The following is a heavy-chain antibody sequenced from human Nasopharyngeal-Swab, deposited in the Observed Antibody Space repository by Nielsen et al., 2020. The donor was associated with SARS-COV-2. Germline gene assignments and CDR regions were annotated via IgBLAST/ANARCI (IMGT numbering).Heavy chain of an antibody. Sequence: GSLRLSCTVSGGSISSYYWSWIRQPPGKGLEWIGYIYYSGSTNYNPSLKSRVTISVDTSKNQFSLKLSSVTAADTAVYYCARVMVAVPDAFDIWGQGTMVTVSS. V-gene: IGHV4-59*01. CDR2: IYYSGST. CDR1: GGSISSYY. J-gene: IGHJ3*02. D-gene: IGHD2-15*01. CDR3: ARVMVAVPDAFDI.